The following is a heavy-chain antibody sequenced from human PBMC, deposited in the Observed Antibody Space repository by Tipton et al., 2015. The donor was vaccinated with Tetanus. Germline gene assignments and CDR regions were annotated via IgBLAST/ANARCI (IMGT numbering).Heavy chain of an antibody. V-gene: IGHV4-61*08. CDR1: GGSIRSGDYS. CDR2: ISPSGRT. CDR3: ARANNEFPTKGPFDY. D-gene: IGHD1-1*01. Sequence: TLSLTCTVSGGSIRSGDYSWNWIRQPPGKGLEWLAYISPSGRTNSNYPLKSRITISQDKSKNQFSLKLTSVTAADTAVYYCARANNEFPTKGPFDYWGQGALVLVSS. J-gene: IGHJ4*02.